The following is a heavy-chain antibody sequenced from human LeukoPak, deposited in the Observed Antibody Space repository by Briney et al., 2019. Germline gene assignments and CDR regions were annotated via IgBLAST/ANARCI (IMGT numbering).Heavy chain of an antibody. D-gene: IGHD3-10*01. CDR1: GFAFITFG. Sequence: GGSLRLSCAASGFAFITFGRHGLRQAPGKGLEWVANIKQDGSEKYYVDSVKGRFTISRDNAKNSLYLQMNSLRAEDTAVYYCARDEPVSITMVRGATYYYYYGMDVWGQGTTVTVSS. V-gene: IGHV3-7*01. J-gene: IGHJ6*02. CDR3: ARDEPVSITMVRGATYYYYYGMDV. CDR2: IKQDGSEK.